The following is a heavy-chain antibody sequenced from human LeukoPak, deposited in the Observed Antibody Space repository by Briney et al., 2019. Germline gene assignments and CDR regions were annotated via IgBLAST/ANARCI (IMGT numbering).Heavy chain of an antibody. Sequence: ASVRVSCKVSGYTFTDYYMHWVQQAPGKGLEWIGLVDPEDGETIYAEKFQGRVTITADTSTDTAYMELSSLRSEDTAVYYCATASRYSSGWAYYYYMDVWGKGTTVTVSS. CDR3: ATASRYSSGWAYYYYMDV. D-gene: IGHD6-19*01. V-gene: IGHV1-69-2*01. J-gene: IGHJ6*03. CDR2: VDPEDGET. CDR1: GYTFTDYY.